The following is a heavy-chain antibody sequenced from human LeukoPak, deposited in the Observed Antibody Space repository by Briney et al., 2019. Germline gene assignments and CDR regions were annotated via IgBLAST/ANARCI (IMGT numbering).Heavy chain of an antibody. J-gene: IGHJ4*02. Sequence: PSETLSLTCTVSGASINGYFWNRIRQHPGKGLEWIGYIYYSGNANYNPSLYNPSLKSRLTILVDTSKNQFSLKLSSVAAVDTAVYYCARGGSSLDSWGQGTLVTVSS. V-gene: IGHV4-59*01. CDR1: GASINGYF. CDR3: ARGGSSLDS. CDR2: IYYSGNA. D-gene: IGHD6-13*01.